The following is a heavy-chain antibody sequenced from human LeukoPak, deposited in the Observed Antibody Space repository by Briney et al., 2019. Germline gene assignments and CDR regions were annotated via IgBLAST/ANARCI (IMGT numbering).Heavy chain of an antibody. CDR2: INQDGSEK. Sequence: GGSLTLSCEDSGFTFRSYEMNWVRQAPGKGLEWVANINQDGSEKNYVDPVKGRFTISRDNAQKSLYLQMNSLRAEDTAVYYCASTQTFDYWGQGTLVTVSS. D-gene: IGHD2-15*01. J-gene: IGHJ4*02. V-gene: IGHV3-7*01. CDR1: GFTFRSYE. CDR3: ASTQTFDY.